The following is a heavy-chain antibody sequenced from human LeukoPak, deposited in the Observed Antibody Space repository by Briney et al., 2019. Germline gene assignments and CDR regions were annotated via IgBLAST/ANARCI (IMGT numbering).Heavy chain of an antibody. Sequence: PSETLSLTCAVYGGSFSGYYWSWIRQPPGKGLEWIGEINHSGSTNYNPSLKSRVTISVDTSKNQFSLKLSSVTAADTAVYYCARVFGVRDYYYYMDVWGKGTTVTVSS. V-gene: IGHV4-34*01. CDR3: ARVFGVRDYYYYMDV. J-gene: IGHJ6*03. CDR1: GGSFSGYY. D-gene: IGHD3-3*01. CDR2: INHSGST.